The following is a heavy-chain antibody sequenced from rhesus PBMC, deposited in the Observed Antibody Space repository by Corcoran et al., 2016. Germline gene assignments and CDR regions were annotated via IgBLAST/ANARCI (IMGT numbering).Heavy chain of an antibody. V-gene: IGHV4-122*02. Sequence: QVQLQESGPGLVQPSETLSLPCAVSGGSIISIYYYWSFIRQDSGKGLSWIGYITYRGSTSDNPSLKSRVTMSRDTYKNQFSLKLSSVTAADTAVYYCARRGRVFEYLEFWGQGALVTVSS. CDR3: ARRGRVFEYLEF. J-gene: IGHJ1*01. CDR2: ITYRGST. CDR1: GGSIISIYYY. D-gene: IGHD2-27*01.